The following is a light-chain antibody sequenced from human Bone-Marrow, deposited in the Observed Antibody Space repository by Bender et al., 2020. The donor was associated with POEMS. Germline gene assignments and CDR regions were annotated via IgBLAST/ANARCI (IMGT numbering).Light chain of an antibody. CDR2: DVS. V-gene: IGLV2-14*03. CDR3: SSYSSSSTLVE. CDR1: GADVGGYNF. Sequence: QPALTQPASVSGSPGQSITISCTGTGADVGGYNFVSWYQQHPGKVPKLIIFDVSTRPSGISDRFSGSKSVETAFLTISGLQAEDEADYYCSSYSSSSTLVEFGGGTRLTVL. J-gene: IGLJ2*01.